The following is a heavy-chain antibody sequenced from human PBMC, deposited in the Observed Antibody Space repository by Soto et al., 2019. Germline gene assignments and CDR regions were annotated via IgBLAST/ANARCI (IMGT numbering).Heavy chain of an antibody. CDR2: ISGSGGGT. CDR1: GFTFSNYG. V-gene: IGHV3-23*01. Sequence: EVQLLESGGGLVQPGGSLRLSCAASGFTFSNYGMSWVRQAPGKGLEWVSVISGSGGGTYYADSVKGRFTISRDNSKSTLYLQMSSLTAEDTAVYYCAKLYYYGSGRGYFDYWGQGTLVTVSS. D-gene: IGHD3-10*01. CDR3: AKLYYYGSGRGYFDY. J-gene: IGHJ4*02.